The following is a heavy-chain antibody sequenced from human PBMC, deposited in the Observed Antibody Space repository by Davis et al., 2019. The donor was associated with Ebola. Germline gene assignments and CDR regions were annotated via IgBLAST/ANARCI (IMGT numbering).Heavy chain of an antibody. V-gene: IGHV2-5*02. Sequence: SGPTLVKPTQTLTLTCTFSGFSLSSSAVGVGWVRQPPGKALEWLALIYWDDDQRYSPSLKSRLTISKDTSKSQVVLTMTNMDPVDTATYYCARLTTTYYYDSSGYYSFFNFDYWGQGTLVTVSS. CDR1: GFSLSSSAVG. CDR3: ARLTTTYYYDSSGYYSFFNFDY. J-gene: IGHJ4*02. CDR2: IYWDDDQ. D-gene: IGHD3-22*01.